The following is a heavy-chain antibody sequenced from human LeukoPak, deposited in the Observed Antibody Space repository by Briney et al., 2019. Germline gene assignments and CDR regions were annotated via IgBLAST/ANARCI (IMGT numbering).Heavy chain of an antibody. D-gene: IGHD5-18*01. J-gene: IGHJ4*02. V-gene: IGHV4-61*01. Sequence: KPSETLSLTCTVSGGSVSSGSYYWSWIRQPPGKGLEWIGYVYYSGSTHYNPSLKSRVTISVDTSKNQFSLKLSSVTAADTAVYYCARDKQPGDYWGQGTLVTVSS. CDR1: GGSVSSGSYY. CDR3: ARDKQPGDY. CDR2: VYYSGST.